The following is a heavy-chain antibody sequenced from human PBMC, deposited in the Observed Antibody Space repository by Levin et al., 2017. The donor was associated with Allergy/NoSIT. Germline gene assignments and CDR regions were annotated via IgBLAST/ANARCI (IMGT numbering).Heavy chain of an antibody. J-gene: IGHJ6*03. CDR1: GFTFSDYY. CDR2: ISSSSSYT. V-gene: IGHV3-11*05. Sequence: GGSLILSCAASGFTFSDYYMSWIRQAPGKGLEWVSYISSSSSYTNYADSVKGRFTISRDNAKNSLYLQMNSLRAEDTAVYYCARGDSYYYYYMDVWGKGTTVTVSS. CDR3: ARGDSYYYYYMDV.